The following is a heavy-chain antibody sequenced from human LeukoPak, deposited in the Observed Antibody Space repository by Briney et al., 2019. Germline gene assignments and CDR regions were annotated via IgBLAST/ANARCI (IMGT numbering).Heavy chain of an antibody. CDR3: ARGAGWYEY. CDR2: INHSGRT. V-gene: IGHV4-34*01. CDR1: GGSFSGYY. Sequence: SETLSLTCAVYGGSFSGYYWSWIRQPPGKGLEWIGEINHSGRTNYNPSLKSRVTISGDTSKNQFSLRLTSMSAADTAVYYCARGAGWYEYWGQGTLVIVSS. D-gene: IGHD6-19*01. J-gene: IGHJ4*02.